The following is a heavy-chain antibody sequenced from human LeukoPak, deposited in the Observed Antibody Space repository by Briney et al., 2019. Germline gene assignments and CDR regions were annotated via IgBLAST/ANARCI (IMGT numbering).Heavy chain of an antibody. V-gene: IGHV1-46*01. J-gene: IGHJ4*02. CDR3: AREGGYNNLLDY. CDR1: GYTFTSYG. D-gene: IGHD5-24*01. Sequence: GASVKVSCKASGYTFTSYGISWVRQAPGQGLEWMGMITPSGGSTSYAQKFQGRVTMTRDTSTSTVYMELSSLRSEDTAVYYCAREGGYNNLLDYWGQGTLVTVSS. CDR2: ITPSGGST.